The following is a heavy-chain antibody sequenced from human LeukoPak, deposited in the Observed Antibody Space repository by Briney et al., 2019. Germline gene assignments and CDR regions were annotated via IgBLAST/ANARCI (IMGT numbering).Heavy chain of an antibody. V-gene: IGHV4-39*01. CDR3: ARGFGDFWSGYYFGYFDY. CDR2: IYYSGST. J-gene: IGHJ4*02. D-gene: IGHD3-3*01. CDR1: GGSISSSSYY. Sequence: SETLSLTCTVSGGSISSSSYYWGWIRQPPGKGLEWIGSIYYSGSTYYNPSLKSRVTISVDTSKNQFSLKLSSVTAADTAVYYCARGFGDFWSGYYFGYFDYWGQGTLVTVSS.